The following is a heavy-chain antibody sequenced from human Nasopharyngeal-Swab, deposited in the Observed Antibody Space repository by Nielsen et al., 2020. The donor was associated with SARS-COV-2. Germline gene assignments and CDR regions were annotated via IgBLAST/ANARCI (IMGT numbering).Heavy chain of an antibody. Sequence: GESLKISCAASGFTFSSYWMHWVRKAPGKGLVWVSRINDDGRDAIYADSVKGRFTISRDNAKNTLYLQMNSLRAEDTAVYYCVRATNLGGSLWVPDYWGQGTLVTVSS. CDR3: VRATNLGGSLWVPDY. CDR2: INDDGRDA. CDR1: GFTFSSYW. D-gene: IGHD5-12*01. V-gene: IGHV3-74*01. J-gene: IGHJ4*02.